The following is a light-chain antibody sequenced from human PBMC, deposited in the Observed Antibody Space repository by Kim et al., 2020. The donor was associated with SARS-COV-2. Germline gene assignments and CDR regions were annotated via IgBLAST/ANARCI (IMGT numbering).Light chain of an antibody. CDR2: GAS. Sequence: EIVLTQSPGTLSLSPGERATLSCRASQTLTSGLAWCQQKPGQAPRLLIYGASIRATGIPDRFSGSGSGTDFTLTISRLEPEDFAVYYCQQYGSSLTFGGGTKVDIK. V-gene: IGKV3-20*01. CDR3: QQYGSSLT. CDR1: QTLTSG. J-gene: IGKJ4*01.